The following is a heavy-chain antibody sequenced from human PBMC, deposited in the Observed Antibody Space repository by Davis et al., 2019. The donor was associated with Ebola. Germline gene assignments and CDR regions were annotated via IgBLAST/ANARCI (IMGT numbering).Heavy chain of an antibody. V-gene: IGHV1-69*13. CDR2: IIPIFGTA. Sequence: AASVKVSCKASGYTFTSYAISWVQQAPGQGLEWMGGIIPIFGTANYAQKFQGRVTITADESTSTAYMELSSLRSEDTAVYYCARGNTHYGDYVGDWFDPWGQGTLVTVSS. CDR3: ARGNTHYGDYVGDWFDP. CDR1: GYTFTSYA. D-gene: IGHD4-17*01. J-gene: IGHJ5*02.